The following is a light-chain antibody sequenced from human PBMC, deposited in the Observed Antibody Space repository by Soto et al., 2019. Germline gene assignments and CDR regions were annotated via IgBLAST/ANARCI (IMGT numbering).Light chain of an antibody. CDR3: AAWDDSLNGVV. CDR2: SSN. V-gene: IGLV1-44*01. J-gene: IGLJ2*01. CDR1: SSNIGSNS. Sequence: QSVLTQPPSASGTPGQRVTISCSGSSSNIGSNSVNWYQPLPGTVPKLLMYSSNQRPSGVPDRVSGSKSGTSASLAISGLQSEDEADDYCAAWDDSLNGVVFGGGTKLTVL.